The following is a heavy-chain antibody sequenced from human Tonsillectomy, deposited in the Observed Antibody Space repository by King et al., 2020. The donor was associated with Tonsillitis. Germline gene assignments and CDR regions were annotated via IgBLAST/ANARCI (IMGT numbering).Heavy chain of an antibody. CDR2: ISGSGGTT. D-gene: IGHD2-15*01. CDR1: GFTFNSYA. J-gene: IGHJ5*02. CDR3: AQARGVYCSGGTCYSVS. Sequence: QLVQSGGGLVQPGGSLRLSCAASGFTFNSYAMKWVRQAPGKGMEWVSDISGSGGTTYYADSVKGRFTISRDNSKNTLYLQMDSLRAEDTALYYSAQARGVYCSGGTCYSVSWGQGTLVTVSS. V-gene: IGHV3-23*04.